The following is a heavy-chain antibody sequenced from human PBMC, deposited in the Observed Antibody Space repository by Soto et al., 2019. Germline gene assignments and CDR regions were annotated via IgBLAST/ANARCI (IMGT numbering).Heavy chain of an antibody. D-gene: IGHD6-13*01. CDR2: IITNFGTA. Sequence: ASAKVSCKASGGTFSSYAISWVRQAPGQGLEWMGGIITNFGTANYAQRFQGRVTLTGDTSTTTVYMEPSRLSSEDTAVYYCAREFSGGTIWGQGTLVTVSS. V-gene: IGHV1-69*06. CDR3: AREFSGGTI. CDR1: GGTFSSYA. J-gene: IGHJ4*02.